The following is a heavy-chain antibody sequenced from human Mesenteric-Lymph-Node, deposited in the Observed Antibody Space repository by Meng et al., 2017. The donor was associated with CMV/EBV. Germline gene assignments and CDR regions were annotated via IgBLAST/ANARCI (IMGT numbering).Heavy chain of an antibody. D-gene: IGHD3-16*01. Sequence: SGFTFGRHDMHWVRQAPGKGLEWVAVSSYDGNIQYYTDSVKGRFTISRDNSDNMLFLQMSSLRPDDTALYYCARDGGGFNSSPFDHWGQGTLVTVSS. CDR1: GFTFGRHD. CDR3: ARDGGGFNSSPFDH. J-gene: IGHJ4*02. V-gene: IGHV3-30*04. CDR2: SSYDGNIQ.